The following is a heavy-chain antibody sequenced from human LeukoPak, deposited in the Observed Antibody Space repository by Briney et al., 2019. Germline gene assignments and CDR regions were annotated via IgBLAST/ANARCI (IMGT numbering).Heavy chain of an antibody. D-gene: IGHD5-12*01. CDR1: GFTVSSNY. CDR2: IYSGGNT. J-gene: IGHJ4*02. V-gene: IGHV3-66*01. CDR3: ARGATPRCDY. Sequence: GGSLRLSCAASGFTVSSNYMSWVRQAPGKGLEWVSVIYSGGNTYYAASVKGRFTISRDNSKNTLYLQMNSLRAEDTAVYYCARGATPRCDYWGQGTLVTVSS.